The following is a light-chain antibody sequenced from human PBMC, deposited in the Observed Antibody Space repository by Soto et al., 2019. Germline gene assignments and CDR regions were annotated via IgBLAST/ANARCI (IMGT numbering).Light chain of an antibody. CDR2: GAS. J-gene: IGKJ1*01. V-gene: IGKV3-20*01. CDR1: QSVSNNY. Sequence: EIVLKQSPGTLSLSPGERATLPPRASQSVSNNYLAWYQQKPGQAPRLLIYGASTRATGIPARFSGSGSGTDFTLTISRLEPEDFAVYYCQQYGSSGTFGQGTKVDI. CDR3: QQYGSSGT.